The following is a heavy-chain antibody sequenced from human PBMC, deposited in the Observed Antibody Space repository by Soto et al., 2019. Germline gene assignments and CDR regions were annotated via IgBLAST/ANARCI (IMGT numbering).Heavy chain of an antibody. J-gene: IGHJ4*02. Sequence: QVQLVQSGAEVKKPGASVKVSCKASGYTFTSYYMHWVRQAPGQGLEWMGIINPSGGSTSYAQKFQGRVTMTRDTSTSTVYMELSSLRSEDTAVYYCARDLRGIAAAGTRAIDYWGQGTLVTVSS. D-gene: IGHD6-13*01. CDR1: GYTFTSYY. CDR2: INPSGGST. CDR3: ARDLRGIAAAGTRAIDY. V-gene: IGHV1-46*01.